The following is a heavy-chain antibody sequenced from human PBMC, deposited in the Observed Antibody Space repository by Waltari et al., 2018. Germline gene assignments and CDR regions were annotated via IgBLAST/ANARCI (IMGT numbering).Heavy chain of an antibody. CDR3: ARGTEDYGDYVSAFDI. J-gene: IGHJ3*02. CDR2: IKSDGSST. Sequence: EVQLVESGGGLVQPGGSLRLSCAASGFTFSSYWMHWVRQAPGKGLVWVSRIKSDGSSTSYADSVKGRFTISRDNAKNTLYLQMNSLRAEDTAVYYCARGTEDYGDYVSAFDIWGQGTMVTVSS. D-gene: IGHD4-17*01. CDR1: GFTFSSYW. V-gene: IGHV3-74*01.